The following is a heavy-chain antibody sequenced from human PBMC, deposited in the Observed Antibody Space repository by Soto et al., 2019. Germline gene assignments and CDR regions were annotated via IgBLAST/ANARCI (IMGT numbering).Heavy chain of an antibody. CDR3: ARHPYGAPERYYDFWSDYPPYYYYGMDV. Sequence: PETLSLTCTVSRGSISSSSYYWGWIRQPPGKGLEWIGSIHYSGSTHYNPSLKSRVTISVDTSKNQFSLKLSSVTAADTAVYYCARHPYGAPERYYDFWSDYPPYYYYGMDVWGQGTTVTVSS. CDR2: IHYSGST. J-gene: IGHJ6*02. CDR1: RGSISSSSYY. V-gene: IGHV4-39*01. D-gene: IGHD3-3*01.